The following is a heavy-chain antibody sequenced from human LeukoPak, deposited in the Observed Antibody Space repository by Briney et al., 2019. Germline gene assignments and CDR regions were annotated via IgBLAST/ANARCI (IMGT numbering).Heavy chain of an antibody. Sequence: QAGGSLRLSCAASGFTVSNNYMGWVRQAPGKGLEWVSVIYSGGTTYYADSVEGRFTISRDNSKNTLYLQMNSLRAEDTAVYYCASRDYYDSSGYNDAFDIWGQGTMVTVSS. J-gene: IGHJ3*02. CDR2: IYSGGTT. D-gene: IGHD3-22*01. CDR1: GFTVSNNY. V-gene: IGHV3-53*01. CDR3: ASRDYYDSSGYNDAFDI.